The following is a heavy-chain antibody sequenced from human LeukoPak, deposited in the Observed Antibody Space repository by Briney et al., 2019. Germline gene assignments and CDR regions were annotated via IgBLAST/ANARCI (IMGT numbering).Heavy chain of an antibody. CDR1: GYTFTGYY. V-gene: IGHV1-2*02. J-gene: IGHJ4*02. D-gene: IGHD5-24*01. CDR2: INPNSGGT. Sequence: ASVKVSCKASGYTFTGYYMHWVRQAPGQGLERMGWINPNSGGTNYAQKFQGRVTMTRDTSISTAYMELSRLRSDDTAVYYCARAQPRWLQSSPHFDYWGQGTLVTVSS. CDR3: ARAQPRWLQSSPHFDY.